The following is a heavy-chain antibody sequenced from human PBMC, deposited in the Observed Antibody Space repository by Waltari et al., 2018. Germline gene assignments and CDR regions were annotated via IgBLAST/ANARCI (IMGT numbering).Heavy chain of an antibody. D-gene: IGHD2-15*01. CDR1: GDTFTNNA. Sequence: QAPLVQSGTEVKRTGSPVRVPCKALGDTFTNNAIRLVRPAPGQGLEWMGRISPVLGSVKSAEKFQGRVTLSADASSTTVYMELSSLRSEDTAVYYCARTVTLFAGVVQGYYFDYWGQGTLVTVSS. V-gene: IGHV1-69*11. J-gene: IGHJ4*02. CDR2: ISPVLGSV. CDR3: ARTVTLFAGVVQGYYFDY.